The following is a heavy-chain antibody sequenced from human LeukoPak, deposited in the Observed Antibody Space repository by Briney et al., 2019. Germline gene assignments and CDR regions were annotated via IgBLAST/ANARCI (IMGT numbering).Heavy chain of an antibody. D-gene: IGHD3-16*01. J-gene: IGHJ3*02. CDR3: ARGGIMISFGGVYVFDI. CDR2: IYSGGST. CDR1: GFSISSNY. V-gene: IGHV3-53*01. Sequence: GGSLRLSCAASGFSISSNYISWVRQAPGKGLEWVSVIYSGGSTFFADTVKGRFTISRDNSKNTMYLQMNSMRDEDTAVYYCARGGIMISFGGVYVFDIWGQGTMVTVSS.